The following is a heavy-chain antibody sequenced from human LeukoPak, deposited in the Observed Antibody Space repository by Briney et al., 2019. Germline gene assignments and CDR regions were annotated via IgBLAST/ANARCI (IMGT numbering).Heavy chain of an antibody. D-gene: IGHD2/OR15-2a*01. CDR3: ANTPTSYY. CDR2: INGGGGST. V-gene: IGHV3-23*01. CDR1: GFTFSSYS. J-gene: IGHJ4*02. Sequence: GGSLRLSCVASGFTFSSYSMNWVRQAPGKGLEWVSSINGGGGSTFYADSVKGRFTISRDNSKNTLYLQMNSLRAEDTAVYYCANTPTSYYWGQGTLVTVSS.